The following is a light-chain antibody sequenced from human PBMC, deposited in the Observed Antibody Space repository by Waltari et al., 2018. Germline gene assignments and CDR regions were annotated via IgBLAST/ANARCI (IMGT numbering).Light chain of an antibody. V-gene: IGKV4-1*01. CDR3: QQYDNTPFT. CDR1: QNVNNK. Sequence: DVVVTQSPDSLAVSLGDRATINCKSSQNVNNKLAWYQQKPGQPPNLLIYWASTRASGVPGRFSVSGSGTDFTLTISSLQADDVAVYYCQQYDNTPFTFGPGTKVDIK. J-gene: IGKJ3*01. CDR2: WAS.